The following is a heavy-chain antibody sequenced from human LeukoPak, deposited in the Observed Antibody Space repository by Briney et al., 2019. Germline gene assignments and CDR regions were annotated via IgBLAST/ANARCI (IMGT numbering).Heavy chain of an antibody. V-gene: IGHV4-34*01. J-gene: IGHJ4*02. CDR3: ARSEAVAATV. CDR1: GGSFSGYY. CDR2: INHSGST. D-gene: IGHD6-19*01. Sequence: SETLSLTCAVYGGSFSGYYWSWIRQPPGKGLEWIGEINHSGSTNYNPSLKSRVTISVDTSKNQFSLKLSSVTAADTAVYYCARSEAVAATVWGQGTLVTVSS.